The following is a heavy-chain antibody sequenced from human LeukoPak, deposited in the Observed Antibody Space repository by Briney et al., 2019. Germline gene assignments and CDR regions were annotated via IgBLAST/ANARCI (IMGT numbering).Heavy chain of an antibody. D-gene: IGHD2-2*01. CDR2: INHSGST. Sequence: SETLSLTCAVYGGSFSGYYWSWIRQPPGKGLEWIGEINHSGSTNYSPSLKSRVTISVDTSKNQFSLKLSSVTAADTAVYYCARGHIVVVPAAMEYYYYGMDVWGKGTTVTVSS. V-gene: IGHV4-34*01. CDR3: ARGHIVVVPAAMEYYYYGMDV. J-gene: IGHJ6*04. CDR1: GGSFSGYY.